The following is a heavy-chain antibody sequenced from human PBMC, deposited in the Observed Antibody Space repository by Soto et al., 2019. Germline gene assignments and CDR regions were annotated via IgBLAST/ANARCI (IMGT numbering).Heavy chain of an antibody. CDR2: INAGNGNT. J-gene: IGHJ5*02. V-gene: IGHV1-3*05. Sequence: QVQLVQSGAEEKKPGASVKVSCKASGYTFTSYAMNWVRQAPGQRLEWMGWINAGNGNTKYSQKFQGRVTITRDTSASTAYMELSSLRSEDTAVYYCARDPGYNYGNTWGQGTLVTVSS. CDR1: GYTFTSYA. D-gene: IGHD5-18*01. CDR3: ARDPGYNYGNT.